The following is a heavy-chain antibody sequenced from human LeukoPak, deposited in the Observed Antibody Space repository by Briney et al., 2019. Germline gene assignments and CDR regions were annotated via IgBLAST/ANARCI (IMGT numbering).Heavy chain of an antibody. CDR3: ASGTGPPDY. J-gene: IGHJ4*02. CDR2: IDSSGFTI. V-gene: IGHV3-11*01. Sequence: GGSLRLSCAASGFSFNGYYMTWIRQAPGKGLEWVSYIDSSGFTIYYADSVKGRFTISRDSAKDSLYLQMNSLRAEDTAVYYCASGTGPPDYWGQGTLVTVSS. CDR1: GFSFNGYY.